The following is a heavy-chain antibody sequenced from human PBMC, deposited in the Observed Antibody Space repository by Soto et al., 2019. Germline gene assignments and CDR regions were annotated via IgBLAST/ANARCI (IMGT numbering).Heavy chain of an antibody. CDR2: IIPMFGTP. CDR1: GDAFTNYI. Sequence: QVQLVQSGPEVKKPGSSVKVSCKASGDAFTNYIFDWVRQAPGQGLEWMGGIIPMFGTPKYAQTFQDRVTISADVSTGTAYLELTSLRFDDTAVYYCARGRDQPPVGLYFDSWGEGTRVTVSS. CDR3: ARGRDQPPVGLYFDS. J-gene: IGHJ4*02. D-gene: IGHD1-26*01. V-gene: IGHV1-69*01.